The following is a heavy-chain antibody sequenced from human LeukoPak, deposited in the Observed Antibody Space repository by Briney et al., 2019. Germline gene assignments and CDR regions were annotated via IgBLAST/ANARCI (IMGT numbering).Heavy chain of an antibody. CDR2: IYYSGST. CDR3: ARDPRLGVDHYGMDV. V-gene: IGHV4-59*01. Sequence: SETLSLTCTVSGGSISSYYWSWIRQPPGKGLEWIWYIYYSGSTNYNPSLKSRVTISVDTSKNQFSLKLSSVTAADTAVYYCARDPRLGVDHYGMDVWGQGTTVTVSS. D-gene: IGHD6-25*01. J-gene: IGHJ6*02. CDR1: GGSISSYY.